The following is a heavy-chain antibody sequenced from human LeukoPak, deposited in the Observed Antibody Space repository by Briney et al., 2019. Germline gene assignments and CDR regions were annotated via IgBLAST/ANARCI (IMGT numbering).Heavy chain of an antibody. D-gene: IGHD1-7*01. CDR3: ARDDWNYGSSMDV. CDR1: GGSVSSYY. Sequence: SETLSLTCTVSGGSVSSYYWSWIRQPPGKGLEWIGYIYYSGSTNYNPSLKSRVTISVDTSKNQFSLKLSSVTAADTAVYHCARDDWNYGSSMDVWGQGTTVTVSS. V-gene: IGHV4-59*02. CDR2: IYYSGST. J-gene: IGHJ6*02.